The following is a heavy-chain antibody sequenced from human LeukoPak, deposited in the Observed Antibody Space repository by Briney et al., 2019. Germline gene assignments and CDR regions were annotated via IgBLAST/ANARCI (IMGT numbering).Heavy chain of an antibody. CDR1: GGSFSGNY. CDR3: ATRRAYRSPVGY. J-gene: IGHJ4*02. CDR2: INDVGNT. Sequence: PSETLSLTCAVSGGSFSGNYGSWIRQPPGKGLERLGEINDVGNTNYAPSLKSRITISVDTSKNQFSLNLSSVTAADTAIYYCATRRAYRSPVGYWGQGTLVTVSS. D-gene: IGHD5-18*01. V-gene: IGHV4-34*01.